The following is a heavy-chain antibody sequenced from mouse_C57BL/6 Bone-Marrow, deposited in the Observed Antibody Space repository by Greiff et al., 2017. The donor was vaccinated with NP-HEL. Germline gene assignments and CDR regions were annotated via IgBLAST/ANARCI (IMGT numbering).Heavy chain of an antibody. CDR3: ARIGYGSSYVESVLYFDV. Sequence: VKLMESGPGLVAPPQCLSITCTVSGFSFTSYAISWVRQPPGKGLEWLGVIWTGGGTNYNSAPKSRLTISKDNSKSQVFLKRNRLQTDDTARYYCARIGYGSSYVESVLYFDVWGTGTTVTVSS. D-gene: IGHD1-1*01. J-gene: IGHJ1*03. V-gene: IGHV2-9-1*01. CDR1: GFSFTSYA. CDR2: IWTGGGT.